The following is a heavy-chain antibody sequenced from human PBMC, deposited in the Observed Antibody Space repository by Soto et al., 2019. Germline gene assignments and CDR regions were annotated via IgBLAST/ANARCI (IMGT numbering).Heavy chain of an antibody. CDR2: ISAYNGDT. J-gene: IGHJ4*02. CDR3: AREMISATFFDY. CDR1: GYSFISYA. Sequence: QVQLVQSGAEVKKPGASVKVSCKASGYSFISYAITWVRQAPGQGLEWMGWISAYNGDTNYAQKLQGRVTMTTDTYTSKAYLELRSLRSDDTAVYYCAREMISATFFDYWGQGTLVTVSS. D-gene: IGHD3-22*01. V-gene: IGHV1-18*01.